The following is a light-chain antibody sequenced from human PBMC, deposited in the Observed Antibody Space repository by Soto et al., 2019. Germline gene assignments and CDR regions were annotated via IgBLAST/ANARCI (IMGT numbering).Light chain of an antibody. CDR3: EQYGSSPWT. CDR1: QSVSSSY. J-gene: IGKJ1*01. CDR2: GAS. V-gene: IGKV3-20*01. Sequence: ELVLTQSPGILSLPPGERATLSCRASQSVSSSYLAWYQQKPGQAPRLLIYGASSRASGIPDRFSGSGSGTYFILTIDRLEPVDFAVYYCEQYGSSPWTFGQGTKVEIK.